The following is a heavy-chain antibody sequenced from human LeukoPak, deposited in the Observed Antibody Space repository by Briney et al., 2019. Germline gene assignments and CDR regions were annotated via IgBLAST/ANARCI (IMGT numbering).Heavy chain of an antibody. CDR2: IYTSGST. V-gene: IGHV4-61*02. CDR1: GGSISSGSYY. J-gene: IGHJ6*03. D-gene: IGHD5-18*01. CDR3: ARDPIDTAMGYYYYYMDV. Sequence: PSETLSLTCTVSGGSISSGSYYWSWIRQPAGKGLEWIGRIYTSGSTNYNPSLKSRVTISVDTSKNQFSLKLSSVTAADTAVYYCARDPIDTAMGYYYYYMDVWGKGTTVTVSS.